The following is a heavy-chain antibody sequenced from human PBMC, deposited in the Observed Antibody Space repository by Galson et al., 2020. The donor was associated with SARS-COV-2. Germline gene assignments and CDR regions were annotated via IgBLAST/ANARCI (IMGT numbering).Heavy chain of an antibody. Sequence: GGSLRLSCAASGFTFDDYGMSWVRQAPGKGLEWVSGINWNGGSTGYADSVKGRFTISRDNAKNSLYLQMNSLRAEDTALYYCARTETQGARAAAGLWYFDLWGRGTLVTVAS. J-gene: IGHJ2*01. V-gene: IGHV3-20*04. D-gene: IGHD6-13*01. CDR1: GFTFDDYG. CDR2: INWNGGST. CDR3: ARTETQGARAAAGLWYFDL.